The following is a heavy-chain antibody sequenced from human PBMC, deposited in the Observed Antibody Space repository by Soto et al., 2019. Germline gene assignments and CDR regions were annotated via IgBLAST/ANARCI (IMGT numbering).Heavy chain of an antibody. CDR2: ISGSGGST. Sequence: SGGSLRLSCAASGFTFSSYAMSWVRQAPGKGLEWVSAISGSGGSTYCADSVKGRFTISRDNSKNTLYLQMNSLRAEDTAVYYCAKDQGNGTYYYYGMDVWGQGTKVTVSS. CDR1: GFTFSSYA. CDR3: AKDQGNGTYYYYGMDV. D-gene: IGHD1-1*01. V-gene: IGHV3-23*01. J-gene: IGHJ6*02.